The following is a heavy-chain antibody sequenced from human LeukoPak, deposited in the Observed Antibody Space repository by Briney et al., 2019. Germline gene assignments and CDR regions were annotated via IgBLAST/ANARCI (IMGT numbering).Heavy chain of an antibody. CDR1: GFTFRNVG. CDR3: AAQFKKGH. CDR2: IKSKIEGGTT. D-gene: IGHD6-25*01. J-gene: IGHJ4*02. Sequence: GGSLRLSCTASGFTFRNVGMNWVRQAPGKGLEWVARIKSKIEGGTTDYGAPAKGRFTISRDDSNNALFLQMTSLRAEDTALYYCAAQFKKGHWGQGTLVAVSS. V-gene: IGHV3-15*01.